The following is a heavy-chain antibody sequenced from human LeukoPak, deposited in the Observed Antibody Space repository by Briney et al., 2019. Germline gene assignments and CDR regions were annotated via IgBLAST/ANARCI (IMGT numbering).Heavy chain of an antibody. D-gene: IGHD2-2*01. CDR3: ARDSIDPAAMDPPGTFDI. Sequence: GGSLRLSCAASGFIFSSYRMNWVRQAPGEGLEWVSFADSVKGRFTISRDDAKNSLYLQMNSLTAEDTALYYCARDSIDPAAMDPPGTFDIWGPGTMVTVSS. V-gene: IGHV3-48*04. J-gene: IGHJ3*02. CDR1: GFIFSSYR.